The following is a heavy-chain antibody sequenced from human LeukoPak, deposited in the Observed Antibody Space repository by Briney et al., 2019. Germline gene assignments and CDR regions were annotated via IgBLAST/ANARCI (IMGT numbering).Heavy chain of an antibody. CDR1: GFTFGSYW. CDR2: IKSDGSVT. Sequence: GGSLRLPCAAFGFTFGSYWMHWVRQAPGKGLVWVSRIKSDGSVTTYPDSVKGRFTISRDNAKNTLYLQMNSLRAEGTAVYFCARLDILTGNYYYFEYWGQGSLVTVSS. D-gene: IGHD3-9*01. CDR3: ARLDILTGNYYYFEY. V-gene: IGHV3-74*01. J-gene: IGHJ4*02.